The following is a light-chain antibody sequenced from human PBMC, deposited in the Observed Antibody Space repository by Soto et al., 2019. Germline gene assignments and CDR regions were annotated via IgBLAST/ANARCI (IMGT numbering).Light chain of an antibody. CDR2: DVS. CDR1: RSDVSGYNY. J-gene: IGLJ1*01. Sequence: QSVLTKPASGSGSPGQSITISCTGTRSDVSGYNYVSWNQQHPGTAHKLMIYDVSTRPSGVSNRFSASKSGNTASLTIFGLLAEDEADYYCISYTSSSTRYVFVTGTKVTVL. CDR3: ISYTSSSTRYV. V-gene: IGLV2-14*03.